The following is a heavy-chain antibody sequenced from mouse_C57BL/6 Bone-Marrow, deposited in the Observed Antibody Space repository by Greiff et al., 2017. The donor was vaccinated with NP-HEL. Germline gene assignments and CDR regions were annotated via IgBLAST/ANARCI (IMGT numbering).Heavy chain of an antibody. J-gene: IGHJ3*01. V-gene: IGHV5-17*01. Sequence: EVKLMESGGGLVKPGGSLKLSCAASGFTFSDYGMHWVRQAPEKGLEWVAYISSGSSTIYYADTVKGRFTISRDNAKNTLFLQMTSLRSEDTDMYYCARHYYGSPFAYWGQGTLVTVSA. CDR3: ARHYYGSPFAY. CDR2: ISSGSSTI. D-gene: IGHD1-1*01. CDR1: GFTFSDYG.